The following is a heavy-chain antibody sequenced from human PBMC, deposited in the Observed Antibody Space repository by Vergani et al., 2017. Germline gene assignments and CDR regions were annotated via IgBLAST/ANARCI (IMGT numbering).Heavy chain of an antibody. J-gene: IGHJ5*01. V-gene: IGHV3-33*01. Sequence: QIQLVESEGGVVQPGRSLTLSCVASGFTLSSHCMHWVRQAPGKGLEWVAVIWYDGSNKYYGDSVKGRFTISRDNSKNTLYLQMNSLRVEDTAVYYCARWGNEKRLDSWGQGTLVTVSS. CDR1: GFTLSSHC. CDR2: IWYDGSNK. D-gene: IGHD1-1*01. CDR3: ARWGNEKRLDS.